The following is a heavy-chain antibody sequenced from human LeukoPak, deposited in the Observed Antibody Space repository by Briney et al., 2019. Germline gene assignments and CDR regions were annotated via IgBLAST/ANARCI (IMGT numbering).Heavy chain of an antibody. CDR3: ARNRAPTTRLVYYYYYYMDV. CDR2: ISDDGSNK. Sequence: GGSLRLSCAASGFTFSSYAMHWVRQAPGKGLEWVAVISDDGSNKYYADSVKGRLTISRDNSKNTLYLQMNSLRAEDTAVYYCARNRAPTTRLVYYYYYYMDVWGKGTTVTVSS. J-gene: IGHJ6*03. D-gene: IGHD6-19*01. V-gene: IGHV3-30*04. CDR1: GFTFSSYA.